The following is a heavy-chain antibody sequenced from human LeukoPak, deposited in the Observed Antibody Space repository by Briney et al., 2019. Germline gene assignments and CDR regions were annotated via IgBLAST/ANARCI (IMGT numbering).Heavy chain of an antibody. J-gene: IGHJ5*02. Sequence: SETLSLTCAVYGGSFSGYYWSWIRQPPGKGLEWIGDVNHSGSTNYNPSLKSRVTISVDTSKNQFSLKLSSVTAADTAVYYCARGGVRLLGFVNKRWFDPWGQGTLVTVSS. CDR3: ARGGVRLLGFVNKRWFDP. D-gene: IGHD3-10*01. CDR1: GGSFSGYY. V-gene: IGHV4-34*01. CDR2: VNHSGST.